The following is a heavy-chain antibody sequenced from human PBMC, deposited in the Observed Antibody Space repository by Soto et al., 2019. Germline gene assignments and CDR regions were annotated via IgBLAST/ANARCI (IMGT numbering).Heavy chain of an antibody. V-gene: IGHV1-46*03. J-gene: IGHJ5*02. CDR3: ARVGYCTNGVCYNNGNWFDP. D-gene: IGHD2-8*01. CDR2: INPSGGST. CDR1: GYTFTSYY. Sequence: QVQLVQSGAEVKKPGASVKVSCKASGYTFTSYYMHWVRQAPGQGLEWMGIINPSGGSTSYAQKFQGSVTMTRDTSTSTVYMELSSLRSEDTAVYYCARVGYCTNGVCYNNGNWFDPWGQGTLVTVSS.